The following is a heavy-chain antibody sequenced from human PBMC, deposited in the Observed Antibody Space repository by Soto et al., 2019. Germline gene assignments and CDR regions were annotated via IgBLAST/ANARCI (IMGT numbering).Heavy chain of an antibody. CDR1: GGTFSSYA. CDR2: IIPIFGTA. Sequence: QVQLVQSGAEVKKPGSSVKVSCKASGGTFSSYAISWVRQAPGQGLEWMGGIIPIFGTANYAQKFQGRVTLTASKCTSTAYMELTSLRSEATAVYYCAREYSSSEAFDICGQGTMVTVSS. CDR3: AREYSSSEAFDI. J-gene: IGHJ3*02. D-gene: IGHD6-6*01. V-gene: IGHV1-69*06.